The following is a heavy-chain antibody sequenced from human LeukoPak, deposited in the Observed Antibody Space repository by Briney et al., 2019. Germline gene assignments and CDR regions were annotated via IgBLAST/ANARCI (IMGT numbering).Heavy chain of an antibody. CDR1: GYTFTTYY. Sequence: ASVKVSCKASGYTFTTYYMHWVRQAPGQGLGWMGIINPSGGSTSYAQKFQGRVTMTRDTSTSTVYMEMSSLRSEDTAVYYCARAYCGGDCYSGIRTYYYGMDVWGQGTTVTISS. J-gene: IGHJ6*02. CDR2: INPSGGST. D-gene: IGHD2-21*02. V-gene: IGHV1-46*01. CDR3: ARAYCGGDCYSGIRTYYYGMDV.